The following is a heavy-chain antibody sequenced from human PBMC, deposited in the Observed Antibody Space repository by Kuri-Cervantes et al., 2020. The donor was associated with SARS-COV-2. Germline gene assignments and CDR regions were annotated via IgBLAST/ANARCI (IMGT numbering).Heavy chain of an antibody. D-gene: IGHD1-1*01. V-gene: IGHV3-74*01. CDR2: INPDGSYT. CDR3: VRDGDHWNFDY. CDR1: GFTFSGHW. Sequence: ETLSLTCAASGFTFSGHWIHWVRQAPGKGLVWVSRINPDGSYTNNADSVKGRFTLSRDNAKNMLFLQTNSLRAEDTAVYYCVRDGDHWNFDYWGQGTLVTVSS. J-gene: IGHJ4*02.